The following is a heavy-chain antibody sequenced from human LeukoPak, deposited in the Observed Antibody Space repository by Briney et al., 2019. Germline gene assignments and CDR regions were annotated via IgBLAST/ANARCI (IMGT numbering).Heavy chain of an antibody. Sequence: ASVKVSCKASGYTFTSYYMHWVRQTPGPGLEWTGWINPNSGGTNYAQKFQGRVTMTRDTSISTAYMELSRLRSDDTAVYYCARDHSGYSGYDGLAFDIWGQGTMVTVSS. CDR1: GYTFTSYY. CDR2: INPNSGGT. V-gene: IGHV1-2*02. D-gene: IGHD5-12*01. CDR3: ARDHSGYSGYDGLAFDI. J-gene: IGHJ3*02.